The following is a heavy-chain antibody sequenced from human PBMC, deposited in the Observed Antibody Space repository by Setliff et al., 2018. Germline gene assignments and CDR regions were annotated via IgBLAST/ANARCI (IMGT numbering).Heavy chain of an antibody. V-gene: IGHV4-59*01. CDR3: ARGGTFRYFDF. J-gene: IGHJ4*02. D-gene: IGHD5-12*01. CDR2: VYYSGTA. Sequence: PSETLSLTCTVSGDSISSYYWSWIRQPPGKGLEFIGYVYYSGTANYSPSLRSRLTISVDTPKNQCSLKLRSVTAADTAVYYCARGGTFRYFDFWGQGAPVTVSS. CDR1: GDSISSYY.